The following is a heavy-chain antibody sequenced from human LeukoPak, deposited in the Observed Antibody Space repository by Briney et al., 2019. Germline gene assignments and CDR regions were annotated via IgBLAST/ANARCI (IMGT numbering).Heavy chain of an antibody. CDR3: ARGPQFCSGGSCYGYYFDY. CDR2: TSYDGSNK. Sequence: GGSLRLSCAASGFTFSSYGMHWVRQAPGKGLEWVAVTSYDGSNKYYAGSVKGRFTISRDNSKNTLYLQMNSLRAEDTAVYYCARGPQFCSGGSCYGYYFDYWGQGTLVTVSS. J-gene: IGHJ4*02. V-gene: IGHV3-30*03. D-gene: IGHD2-15*01. CDR1: GFTFSSYG.